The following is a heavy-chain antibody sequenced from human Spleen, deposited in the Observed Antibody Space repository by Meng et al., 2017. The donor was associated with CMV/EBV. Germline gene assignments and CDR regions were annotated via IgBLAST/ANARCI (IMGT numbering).Heavy chain of an antibody. CDR3: ATGGGGDFDY. CDR2: INANSGGT. Sequence: SCKASRHTLTGYDMHWVRQAPGQGLEWMGWINANSGGTNYAQKCQGRGTMTSDTSISTAYMELSRLTSDDTAVYYCATGGGGDFDYWGQGTLVTVSS. D-gene: IGHD3-16*01. V-gene: IGHV1-2*02. J-gene: IGHJ4*02. CDR1: RHTLTGYD.